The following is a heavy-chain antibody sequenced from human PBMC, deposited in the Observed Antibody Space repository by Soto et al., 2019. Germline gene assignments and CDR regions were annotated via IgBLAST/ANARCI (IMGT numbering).Heavy chain of an antibody. CDR3: VRQGIDYLHGLVDV. V-gene: IGHV4-59*08. CDR1: SGPTRSHN. D-gene: IGHD1-26*01. CDR2: VYYPGAT. J-gene: IGHJ6*02. Sequence: QVQVQQSGPRLVKPSETLSLTCNVSSGPTRSHNWGWIRQSPGRGLEWIGYVYYPGATSNNPSLNSRVTISADTSTNHISLTLSSVTAADTAIYYCVRQGIDYLHGLVDVWGQGTAVSVSS.